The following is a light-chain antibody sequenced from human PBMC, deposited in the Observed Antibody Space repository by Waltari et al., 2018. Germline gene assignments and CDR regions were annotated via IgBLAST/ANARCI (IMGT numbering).Light chain of an antibody. Sequence: EIVFTQSRGTLSLSPGERPPLSCRASQSVSRSLAWYQQKPGQAPRLLIYGASSRATGVPDRFSGSGSGTDFSLTISRLEPEDFAVYYCQHYERLPVSFGQGTKVEIK. J-gene: IGKJ1*01. CDR2: GAS. CDR1: QSVSRS. CDR3: QHYERLPVS. V-gene: IGKV3-20*01.